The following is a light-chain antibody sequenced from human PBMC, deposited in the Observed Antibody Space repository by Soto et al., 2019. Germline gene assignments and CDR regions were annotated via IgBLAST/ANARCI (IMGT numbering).Light chain of an antibody. Sequence: EIVMTQSPATLSVSPGERATLSCRASQSVSSNLAWYQQKPGQAPRLLIFGASTRATGIPARFSGSGSGTEFTLIISSLQSEDAAIYYCQQYNASSPLTFGGGTKVEIK. CDR2: GAS. CDR1: QSVSSN. J-gene: IGKJ4*01. CDR3: QQYNASSPLT. V-gene: IGKV3-15*01.